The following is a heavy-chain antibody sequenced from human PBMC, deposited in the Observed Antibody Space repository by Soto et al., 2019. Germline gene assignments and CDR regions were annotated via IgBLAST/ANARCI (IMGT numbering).Heavy chain of an antibody. CDR2: ISSSSSTI. CDR1: GFTFSSYS. J-gene: IGHJ3*02. D-gene: IGHD2-15*01. Sequence: GGSLRLSCAASGFTFSSYSMNWVRQAPGKGLEWVSYISSSSSTIYYADSVKGRFTISRDNAKNSLYLQMNSLRAEDTAVYYCAREVGYCSGGSCYPDAFDIWGQGTMVTVSS. V-gene: IGHV3-48*01. CDR3: AREVGYCSGGSCYPDAFDI.